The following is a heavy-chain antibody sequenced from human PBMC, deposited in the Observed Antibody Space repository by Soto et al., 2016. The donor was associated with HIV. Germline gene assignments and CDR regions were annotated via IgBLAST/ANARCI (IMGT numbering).Heavy chain of an antibody. CDR1: GYTFTNYC. V-gene: IGHV1-18*01. Sequence: QVQLVQSGAEVKKPGASVKVSCKASGYTFTNYCINWVRQAPGQGLEWMGWISTYNGNTNYAQKLQGRVTMTTDTSTSTAYMELRSLRSDDTAVYSCARVGGSSWSLGAFDIWGHGTMVTVSS. CDR2: ISTYNGNT. J-gene: IGHJ3*02. D-gene: IGHD6-13*01. CDR3: ARVGGSSWSLGAFDI.